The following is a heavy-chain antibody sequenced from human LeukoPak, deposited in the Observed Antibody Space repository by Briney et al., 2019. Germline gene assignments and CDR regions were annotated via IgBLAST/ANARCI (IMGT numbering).Heavy chain of an antibody. V-gene: IGHV4-59*08. D-gene: IGHD6-19*01. Sequence: SETLSLTCTVSGGSIRSYYWSWIRQPPGKGLEWIGYINYSGSTKYNPSLKSRVTISVDKSKNQFSLKVNSVTAADTAVYYCARRSAVAGQYYYFDYWGQGTQVTVSS. CDR1: GGSIRSYY. CDR2: INYSGST. CDR3: ARRSAVAGQYYYFDY. J-gene: IGHJ4*02.